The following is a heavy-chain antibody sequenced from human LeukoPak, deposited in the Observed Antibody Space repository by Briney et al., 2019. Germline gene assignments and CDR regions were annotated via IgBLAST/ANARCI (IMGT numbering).Heavy chain of an antibody. Sequence: PGGSLRLSCAASGFTFSSYSMNWVREATGKGLEWVSSISRSSSYISYADSVKGRFTISRDNAKNSLFLQMNSLRAEDTAVYYCARPAYPEGVHFDYWGQGTLVTVSS. J-gene: IGHJ4*02. CDR3: ARPAYPEGVHFDY. D-gene: IGHD2-8*01. CDR2: ISRSSSYI. V-gene: IGHV3-21*01. CDR1: GFTFSSYS.